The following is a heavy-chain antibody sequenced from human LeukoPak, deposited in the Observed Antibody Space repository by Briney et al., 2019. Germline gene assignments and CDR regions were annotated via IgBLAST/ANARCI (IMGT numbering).Heavy chain of an antibody. V-gene: IGHV4-59*01. CDR3: ARERSDWFDP. J-gene: IGHJ5*02. Sequence: PSETLSLTCTVSGGSISSYYWSWIRQPPGKGLEWIGYIYYSGSINYNPSLKSRVTISVDTSKNQFSLKLSSVTAADTAVYYCARERSDWFDPWGQGTLVTVSS. CDR1: GGSISSYY. CDR2: IYYSGSI.